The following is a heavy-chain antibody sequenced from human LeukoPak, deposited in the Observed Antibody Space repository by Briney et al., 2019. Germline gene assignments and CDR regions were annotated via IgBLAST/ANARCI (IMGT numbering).Heavy chain of an antibody. J-gene: IGHJ4*02. CDR3: ARGRAAYAYYYDSSGYYPLDY. CDR2: IIPIFGTA. CDR1: GYTFTNFY. V-gene: IGHV1-69*13. Sequence: ASVKVSCKASGYTFTNFYIHWVRQAPGQGLEWMGGIIPIFGTANYAQKFQGRVTITADESTSTAYMELSSLRSEDTAVYYCARGRAAYAYYYDSSGYYPLDYWGQGTLVTVSS. D-gene: IGHD3-22*01.